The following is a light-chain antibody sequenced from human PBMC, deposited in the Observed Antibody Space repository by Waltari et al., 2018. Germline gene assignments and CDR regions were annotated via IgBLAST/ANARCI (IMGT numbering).Light chain of an antibody. Sequence: QSALTQPASVSGSPGQSITISCTGTSSDVGGYNYVSGYQQHPGKAPKLLIYDVSYRPSGVSNRFSGSRSANTASLTISGLQAEDEADYYCSSYTSSSPFVFGGGTKLTVL. V-gene: IGLV2-14*03. CDR2: DVS. J-gene: IGLJ2*01. CDR3: SSYTSSSPFV. CDR1: SSDVGGYNY.